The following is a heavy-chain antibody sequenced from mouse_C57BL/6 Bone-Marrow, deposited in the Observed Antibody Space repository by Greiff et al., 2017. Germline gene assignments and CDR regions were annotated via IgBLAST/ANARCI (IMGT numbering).Heavy chain of an antibody. CDR2: ISSGGDYI. D-gene: IGHD3-2*02. CDR1: GFTFSSYA. Sequence: EVKLMESGEGLVKPGGSLKLSCAASGFTFSSYAMSWVRQTPEKRPEWVAYISSGGDYIYYADTVKGRFTISRDNARNTLYLQMSSLKSEDTAMYYCTRRGQLRLYYYAMDYWGQGTSVTVSS. J-gene: IGHJ4*01. V-gene: IGHV5-9-1*02. CDR3: TRRGQLRLYYYAMDY.